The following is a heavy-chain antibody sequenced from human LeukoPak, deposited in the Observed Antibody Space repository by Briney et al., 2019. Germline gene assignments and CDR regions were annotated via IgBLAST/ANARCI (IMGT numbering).Heavy chain of an antibody. CDR2: TNQDGSEK. CDR1: GFTFSSFW. V-gene: IGHV3-7*05. Sequence: GGSLRLSCEASGFTFSSFWMNWVRQAPGKGLEWVASTNQDGSEKSYVDSVKGRFTISRDNAKNSLFLQMNSLRAEDTAVYFCARDATPPGLIFDSWGQGTLVTVSS. J-gene: IGHJ4*02. D-gene: IGHD1-14*01. CDR3: ARDATPPGLIFDS.